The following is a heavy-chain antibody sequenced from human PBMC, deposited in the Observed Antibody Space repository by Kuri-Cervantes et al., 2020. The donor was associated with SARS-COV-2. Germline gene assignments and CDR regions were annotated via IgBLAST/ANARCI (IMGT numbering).Heavy chain of an antibody. J-gene: IGHJ4*02. CDR2: ISGSGGSK. D-gene: IGHD6-19*01. V-gene: IGHV3-23*01. CDR3: AKDGSSGWEDFDY. Sequence: GESLKISCAASDFTFSSYAMSWVRPAPGKGLEWVSAISGSGGSKYYEDSVKGRFTTSSDNSKNTLYLQMNSLEDEDTAEYYCAKDGSSGWEDFDYWGQGTLVTVSS. CDR1: DFTFSSYA.